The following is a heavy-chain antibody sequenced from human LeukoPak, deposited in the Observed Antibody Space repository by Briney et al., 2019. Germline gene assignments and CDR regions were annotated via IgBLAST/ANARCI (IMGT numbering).Heavy chain of an antibody. CDR1: GFSFDDYA. D-gene: IGHD3-22*01. J-gene: IGHJ4*02. Sequence: GGSLRLSCAASGFSFDDYAMNWVRQAPGKGLEWVSYITSRGSTIYYADSVKGRLTMSRDNAKNSLYLQMNSLRAEDTAVYYCATSSAYYYFDFDYWGQGTLVTVSS. CDR3: ATSSAYYYFDFDY. CDR2: ITSRGSTI. V-gene: IGHV3-48*03.